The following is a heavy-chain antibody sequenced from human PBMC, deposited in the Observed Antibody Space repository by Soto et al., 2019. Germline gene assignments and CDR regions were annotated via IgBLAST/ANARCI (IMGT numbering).Heavy chain of an antibody. CDR1: GGSFSGYY. J-gene: IGHJ6*03. CDR3: ARYRYCSGGSCYYYYYYMDV. Sequence: QVQLQQWGAGLLKPSETLSLTCAVYGGSFSGYYWSWICQPPGKGLEWIGEINHSGSTNYNPSLKSRVTISVDTSKNQFSLKLSSVTAADTAVYYCARYRYCSGGSCYYYYYYMDVWGKGTTVTVSS. CDR2: INHSGST. V-gene: IGHV4-34*01. D-gene: IGHD2-15*01.